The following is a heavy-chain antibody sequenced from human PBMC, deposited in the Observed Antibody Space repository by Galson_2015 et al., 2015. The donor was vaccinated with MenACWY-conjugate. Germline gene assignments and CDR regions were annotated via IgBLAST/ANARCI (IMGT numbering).Heavy chain of an antibody. CDR3: ARGVNLASMAGY. CDR2: IHPADSDI. D-gene: IGHD3-3*02. Sequence: QSGAEVKQPGESLKISCRTSGYTFTHYWIGWARQMPGRGLEWLGMIHPADSDIKYSPSFQGQVTISVDTSKNQFSLTMTSVTAADTAVYYCARGVNLASMAGYWGQGTLVTVSS. J-gene: IGHJ4*02. CDR1: GYTFTHYW. V-gene: IGHV5-51*01.